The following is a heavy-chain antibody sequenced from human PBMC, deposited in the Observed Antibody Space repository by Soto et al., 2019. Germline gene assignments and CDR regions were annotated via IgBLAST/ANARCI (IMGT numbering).Heavy chain of an antibody. CDR1: GFTFSSYG. D-gene: IGHD5-12*01. CDR3: AKDSLEMATNKDPGFFDY. Sequence: QVQLVESGGGVVQPGRSLRLSCAASGFTFSSYGMHWVRQAPGKGLEWVAVISYDGSNKYYADSVKGRFTISRDNSKNTLYLQMNSLRAEDTAVYYCAKDSLEMATNKDPGFFDYCGQGIMVTVSS. V-gene: IGHV3-30*18. J-gene: IGHJ4*02. CDR2: ISYDGSNK.